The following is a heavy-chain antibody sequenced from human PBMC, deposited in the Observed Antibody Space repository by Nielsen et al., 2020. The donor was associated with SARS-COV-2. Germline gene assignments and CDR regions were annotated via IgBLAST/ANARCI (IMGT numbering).Heavy chain of an antibody. D-gene: IGHD4-23*01. Sequence: SCAASGFTFSSYWMTWVRQAPGKGLEWVANIKQDGSEKYYVDSVKGRFTISRDNAKNSLYLQMNSLRAEDTAVYYCARPTVTTGVDAFDIWGLGTMVIVSS. CDR2: IKQDGSEK. CDR1: GFTFSSYW. J-gene: IGHJ3*02. V-gene: IGHV3-7*01. CDR3: ARPTVTTGVDAFDI.